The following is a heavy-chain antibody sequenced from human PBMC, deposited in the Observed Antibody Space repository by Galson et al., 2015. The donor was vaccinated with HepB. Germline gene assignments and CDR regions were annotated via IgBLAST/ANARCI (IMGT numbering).Heavy chain of an antibody. J-gene: IGHJ4*02. D-gene: IGHD4-17*01. CDR2: IKQDGSEK. CDR3: ARDAVHYHGDDSLDY. Sequence: SLRLSCAASGFTFSNYWMSWVRQAPGKGLEWVANIKQDGSEKYYVDSVKGRFTISRDNAKNSLYRQMNSLRAEDTAVYYCARDAVHYHGDDSLDYWGQGTLVTVAS. V-gene: IGHV3-7*01. CDR1: GFTFSNYW.